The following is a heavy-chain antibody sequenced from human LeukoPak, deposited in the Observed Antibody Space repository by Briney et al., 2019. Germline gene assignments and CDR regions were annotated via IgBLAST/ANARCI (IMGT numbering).Heavy chain of an antibody. Sequence: ASVTVSCKASGYTFTGYYMHWVRQAPGQGLEWMGWINPNSGGTNYAQKFQGRVTMTRDTSISTAYMELSRLRSDDTAVYYCARVLRRVQGGGYGYWGQGTLVTVSS. D-gene: IGHD1-26*01. CDR1: GYTFTGYY. J-gene: IGHJ4*02. V-gene: IGHV1-2*02. CDR2: INPNSGGT. CDR3: ARVLRRVQGGGYGY.